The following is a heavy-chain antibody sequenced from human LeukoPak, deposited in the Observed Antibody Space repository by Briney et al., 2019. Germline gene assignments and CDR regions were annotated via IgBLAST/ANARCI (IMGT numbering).Heavy chain of an antibody. V-gene: IGHV4-31*03. CDR1: GASVSATNY. D-gene: IGHD2/OR15-2a*01. J-gene: IGHJ4*02. CDR3: ARGRRELKYGPDY. Sequence: SETLSLTCTVSGASVSATNYWSRLRQHPGKGPEWIAYIYYDAGAYYNPSLESRVTISLDSSANQFSLGLSSVTAADTAVYYRARGRRELKYGPDYWGQGTVVTVSS. CDR2: IYYDAGA.